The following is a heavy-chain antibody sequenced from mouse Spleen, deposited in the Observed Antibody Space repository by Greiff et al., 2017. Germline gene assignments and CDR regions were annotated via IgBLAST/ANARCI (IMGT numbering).Heavy chain of an antibody. CDR3: ARLTTVVATDYAMDY. J-gene: IGHJ4*01. CDR2: IYPGDGDT. CDR1: GYTFTSYW. D-gene: IGHD1-1*01. Sequence: VQLQQSGAELARPGASVKLSCKASGYTFTSYWMQWVKQRPGQGLEWIGAIYPGDGDTRYTQKFKGKATLTADKSSSTAYMQLSSLASEDSAVYYCARLTTVVATDYAMDYWGQGTSVTVSS. V-gene: IGHV1-87*01.